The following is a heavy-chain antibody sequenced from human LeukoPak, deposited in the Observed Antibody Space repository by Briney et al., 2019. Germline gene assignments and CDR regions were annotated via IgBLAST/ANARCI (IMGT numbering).Heavy chain of an antibody. V-gene: IGHV3-30*04. Sequence: GGSLRLSCAASGFTFSSYAMHWVRQAPGKGLEWVAVISYDGSNKYYADSVKGRFTISRDNSKNTLYPQMNSLRAEDTAVYYCARVSRVAAIEGYYFDYWGQGTLVTVSS. CDR2: ISYDGSNK. J-gene: IGHJ4*02. D-gene: IGHD6-6*01. CDR3: ARVSRVAAIEGYYFDY. CDR1: GFTFSSYA.